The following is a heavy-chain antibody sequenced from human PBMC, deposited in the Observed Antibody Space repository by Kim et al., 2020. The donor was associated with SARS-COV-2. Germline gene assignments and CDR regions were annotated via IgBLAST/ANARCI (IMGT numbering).Heavy chain of an antibody. V-gene: IGHV4-39*07. J-gene: IGHJ5*02. D-gene: IGHD6-13*01. CDR2: IFYSGST. CDR3: ARARIAAAGRGWFDP. Sequence: SETLSLTCTVSGGSISSSTYYWGWIRQPPGKGLGWIGRIFYSGSTYYNPSLKSRVTISVDTSKNQFSLKLSSVTAADTAVYYCARARIAAAGRGWFDPWGQGTLVTVSS. CDR1: GGSISSSTYY.